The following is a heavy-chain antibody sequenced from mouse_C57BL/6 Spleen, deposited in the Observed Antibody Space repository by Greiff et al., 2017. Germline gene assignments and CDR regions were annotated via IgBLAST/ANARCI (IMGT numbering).Heavy chain of an antibody. Sequence: VMLVESGPGLVAPSQSLSITCTVSGFSLTSYGVDWVRQPPGKGLEWLGVILGGGSTNYNSAILSSLSISKENSKSQVFLKMNSLHTDDTAMYYCAKHQYDYYSMDYWGKGTSVTVSA. CDR2: ILGGGST. J-gene: IGHJ4*01. D-gene: IGHD2-10*02. V-gene: IGHV2-9*01. CDR3: AKHQYDYYSMDY. CDR1: GFSLTSYG.